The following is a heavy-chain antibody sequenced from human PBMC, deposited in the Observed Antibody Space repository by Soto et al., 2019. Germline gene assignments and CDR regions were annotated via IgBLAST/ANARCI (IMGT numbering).Heavy chain of an antibody. D-gene: IGHD2-15*01. Sequence: GASVKVSCKASGGTFSSYTISWVRQAPGQGLEWMGRIIPILGIANYAQKFQGRVTITADKSTSTAYMELSSLRSEDTAVYYCARIVCSGGSCYSYFDYWGQGTLVTVSS. CDR1: GGTFSSYT. CDR3: ARIVCSGGSCYSYFDY. V-gene: IGHV1-69*02. CDR2: IIPILGIA. J-gene: IGHJ4*02.